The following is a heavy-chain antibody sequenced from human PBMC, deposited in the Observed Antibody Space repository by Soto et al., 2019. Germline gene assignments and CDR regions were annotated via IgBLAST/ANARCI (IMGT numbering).Heavy chain of an antibody. V-gene: IGHV1-8*01. Sequence: QVQLVQSGAEVKKPGASVKVSCKASGYTFTSYDINWVRQATGQGLEWMGWMNPNSGNTGYAQKFQGRDTMTRNNSISTAYMELSSLRSEDTAVYYCARTPGYSRILGFWGQGTLVTVSS. CDR1: GYTFTSYD. J-gene: IGHJ4*02. CDR2: MNPNSGNT. CDR3: ARTPGYSRILGF. D-gene: IGHD6-13*01.